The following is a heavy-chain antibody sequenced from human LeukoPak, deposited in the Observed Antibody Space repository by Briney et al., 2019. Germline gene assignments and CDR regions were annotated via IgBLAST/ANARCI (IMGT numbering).Heavy chain of an antibody. CDR3: AREDSGWQFDY. V-gene: IGHV3-30*04. CDR2: ISFDGRTK. Sequence: SGGSLRFSCAGSGFTFSSHAMNWVRQAPDKGLEWVAIISFDGRTKHYAESVKGRFTVSRDNSKSTVHLEMNSLRPEDTAVYYCAREDSGWQFDYWGQGTLVTVSS. J-gene: IGHJ4*02. CDR1: GFTFSSHA. D-gene: IGHD6-19*01.